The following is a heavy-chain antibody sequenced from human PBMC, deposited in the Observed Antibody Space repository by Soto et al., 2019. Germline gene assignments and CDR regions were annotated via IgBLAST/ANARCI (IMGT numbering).Heavy chain of an antibody. CDR1: GVTFSSYA. Sequence: SVKVSCKASGVTFSSYAISWVRQAPGQGLEWMGGIIPIFGTANYAQKFQGRVTITADKSTSTAYMELSSLRSEDTAVYYCARSGYDYDYYYGMDVWGQGTTVTVSS. J-gene: IGHJ6*02. D-gene: IGHD5-12*01. CDR3: ARSGYDYDYYYGMDV. V-gene: IGHV1-69*06. CDR2: IIPIFGTA.